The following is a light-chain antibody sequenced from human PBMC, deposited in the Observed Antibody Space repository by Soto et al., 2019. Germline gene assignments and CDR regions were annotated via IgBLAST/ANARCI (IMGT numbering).Light chain of an antibody. CDR1: QSVSSY. J-gene: IGKJ4*01. CDR3: QQRSNWPST. CDR2: DAS. Sequence: EIVLTQSPATLSLSPGERATLSCRARQSVSSYLAWYQQKPGQAPRPLIYDASNRATGIPARFSGSGSGTDFTLTITSLEPEDFAVYYCQQRSNWPSTFGGGTKVEIK. V-gene: IGKV3-11*01.